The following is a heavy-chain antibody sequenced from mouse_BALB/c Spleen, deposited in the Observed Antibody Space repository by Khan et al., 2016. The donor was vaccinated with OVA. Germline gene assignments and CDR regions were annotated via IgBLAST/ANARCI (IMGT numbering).Heavy chain of an antibody. CDR1: GYSITSDYA. CDR2: ITYSGST. Sequence: EVQLQESGPGLVKPSQSLSLTCTVTGYSITSDYAWNWIRQFPGNKLEWMAYITYSGSTGYNPSLNSRISITRDTSKNQFFLQLNSVTTEDTATYYGARDYGSSYLFFDHWGQGTTLTVSS. V-gene: IGHV3-2*02. D-gene: IGHD1-1*01. J-gene: IGHJ2*01. CDR3: ARDYGSSYLFFDH.